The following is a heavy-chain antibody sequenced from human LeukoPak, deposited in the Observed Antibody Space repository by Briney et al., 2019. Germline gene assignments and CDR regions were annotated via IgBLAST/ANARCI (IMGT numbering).Heavy chain of an antibody. Sequence: GGSLRLSCAASRFTFSNYAMSWVRQAPGKGLEWVSTISGSGGSTYYADSVKGRFTISRDNSKNTLHLQMNSLRAEDTAVYYCAKSAYYDSSCFYREYYFDYWGQGTLVTVSS. D-gene: IGHD3-22*01. J-gene: IGHJ4*02. CDR1: RFTFSNYA. CDR2: ISGSGGST. CDR3: AKSAYYDSSCFYREYYFDY. V-gene: IGHV3-23*01.